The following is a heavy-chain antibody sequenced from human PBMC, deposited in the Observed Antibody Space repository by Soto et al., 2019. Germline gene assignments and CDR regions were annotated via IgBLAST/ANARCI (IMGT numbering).Heavy chain of an antibody. D-gene: IGHD5-18*01. CDR2: IFPIFGTA. J-gene: IGHJ4*02. CDR1: GGTFSSYA. CDR3: ALPRGADTAMVQGYYFDY. Sequence: QVQLVQSGAEVKKPGSSVKVSCRASGGTFSSYAFSWVRQAPGHGLEWMVGIFPIFGTANYAQNFQGRVTITAAESTRTSYIDLTCLRSEDAAMYYCALPRGADTAMVQGYYFDYWGQGTLVTVSS. V-gene: IGHV1-69*01.